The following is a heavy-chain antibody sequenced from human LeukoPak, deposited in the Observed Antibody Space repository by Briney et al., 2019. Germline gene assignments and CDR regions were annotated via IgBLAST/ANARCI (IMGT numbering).Heavy chain of an antibody. V-gene: IGHV4-39*01. CDR3: ARMTTIGSYYIDN. CDR2: MYYRGST. Sequence: SESLSLTCTVSGGSISSTSYYWGWIRQPPGRGLEWIGSMYYRGSTYYNPSLKSRVTIPIDTSKNQFSLKLSSVTAADTSVYYCARMTTIGSYYIDNWGQGTLVTVSS. CDR1: GGSISSTSYY. D-gene: IGHD5-24*01. J-gene: IGHJ4*02.